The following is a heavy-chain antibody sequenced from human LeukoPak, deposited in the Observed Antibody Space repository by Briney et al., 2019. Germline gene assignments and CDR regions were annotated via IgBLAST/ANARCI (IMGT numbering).Heavy chain of an antibody. CDR1: GGTFSSYA. Sequence: ASVKVSCKASGGTFSSYAISWVRQAPGQGLEWMGRIIPILGIANYAQKFQGRVTITADKSTSTAYMELSSLRSEDTAVYYCARTPTHCSSTACYKTLYSFASGGQGPLATASP. V-gene: IGHV1-69*04. D-gene: IGHD2-2*01. CDR3: ARTPTHCSSTACYKTLYSFAS. J-gene: IGHJ4*02. CDR2: IIPILGIA.